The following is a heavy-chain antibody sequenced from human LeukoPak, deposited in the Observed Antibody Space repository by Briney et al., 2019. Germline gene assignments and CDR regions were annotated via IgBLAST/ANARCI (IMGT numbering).Heavy chain of an antibody. CDR1: GYTFTSYD. CDR2: MNPNSGNT. V-gene: IGHV1-8*01. CDR3: ARVNRLGPGFDP. Sequence: ASVKVSCKASGYTFTSYDINWVRQATGQGLEWMGWMNPNSGNTGYAQKFQGRVTMTRNTSISTAYMELSSLRSEDTAVYYCARVNRLGPGFDPWGQGTLVTVSS. J-gene: IGHJ5*02. D-gene: IGHD1-14*01.